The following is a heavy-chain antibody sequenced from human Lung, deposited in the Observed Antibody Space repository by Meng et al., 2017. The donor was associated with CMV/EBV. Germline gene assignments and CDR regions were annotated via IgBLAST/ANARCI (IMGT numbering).Heavy chain of an antibody. D-gene: IGHD6-6*01. V-gene: IGHV3-30*04. Sequence: GGSLRLXCAASGFTFSSYAMHWVRQAPGKGLEWVAVISYDGSNKYYADSVKGRFTISRDNSKNTLYLQMNSLRAEDTAVYYCARDQKQLDPAHWGQGTVVTVSS. CDR3: ARDQKQLDPAH. CDR2: ISYDGSNK. CDR1: GFTFSSYA. J-gene: IGHJ4*02.